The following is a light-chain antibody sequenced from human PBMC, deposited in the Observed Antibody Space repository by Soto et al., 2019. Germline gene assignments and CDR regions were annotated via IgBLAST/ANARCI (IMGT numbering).Light chain of an antibody. CDR3: ATWDDSLYGRV. V-gene: IGLV1-44*01. Sequence: QSVLTQPPSASVTPGQRVTIACSGGTSNIGSTPVQWYQHLPGTAPKLLIYRDNQRPSGVPDRFSGYKSGTSASLAISGLQSEDESDYHWATWDDSLYGRVFGGGTKLNAL. CDR2: RDN. J-gene: IGLJ3*02. CDR1: TSNIGSTP.